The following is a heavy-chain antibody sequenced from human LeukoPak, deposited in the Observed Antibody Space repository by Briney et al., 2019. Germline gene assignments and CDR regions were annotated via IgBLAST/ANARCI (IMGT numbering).Heavy chain of an antibody. CDR3: ATHYDILTGYYSPFEY. CDR2: ISGSGGST. Sequence: GGSLRLSCAASGFTFSSYAMSWVRQAPGKGLEWVSAISGSGGSTYYADSVKGRFTISRDNSKNTLYPQMNSLRAEDTAVYYCATHYDILTGYYSPFEYWGQGTLVTVSS. V-gene: IGHV3-23*01. D-gene: IGHD3-9*01. CDR1: GFTFSSYA. J-gene: IGHJ4*02.